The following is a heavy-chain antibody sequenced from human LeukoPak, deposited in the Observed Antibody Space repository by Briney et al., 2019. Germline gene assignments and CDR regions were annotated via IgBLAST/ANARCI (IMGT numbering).Heavy chain of an antibody. CDR1: GGSISSDY. Sequence: SETLSLTCTVSGGSISSDYWQWIRQPPGRGLEWVGYIYNSGNNHYNSSLKSRVTISIDTSKNQFSLKLASVTAADTAVYYCATRGYWGQGTLVAVSS. V-gene: IGHV4-59*08. CDR2: IYNSGNN. J-gene: IGHJ4*02. CDR3: ATRGY. D-gene: IGHD3-10*01.